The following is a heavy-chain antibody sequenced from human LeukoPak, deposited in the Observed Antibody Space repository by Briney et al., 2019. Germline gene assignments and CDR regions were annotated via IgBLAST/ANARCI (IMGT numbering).Heavy chain of an antibody. CDR3: ARMDNWNDPFDY. J-gene: IGHJ4*02. V-gene: IGHV1-46*01. CDR1: GYTFTSYY. CDR2: INPSGGST. Sequence: ASVKVFCKASGYTFTSYYMHWVRQAPGQGLEWMGIINPSGGSTSYAQKFQGRVTMTRDTSTSTVYMELSSLRSEDTAVYYCARMDNWNDPFDYWGQGTLVTVSS. D-gene: IGHD1-20*01.